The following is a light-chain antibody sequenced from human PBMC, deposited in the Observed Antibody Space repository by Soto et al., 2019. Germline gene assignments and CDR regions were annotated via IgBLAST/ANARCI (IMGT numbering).Light chain of an antibody. Sequence: SYELTQPPSVSVSPGQTASITCSGGNLGDRYACWYQQKPGQSPVLVIYLDTKRPSGIPERFSGSNSGNTATLTISGTQAVDEADYYCQAWDDTTGVAFGGGTQLTVL. J-gene: IGLJ2*01. CDR2: LDT. V-gene: IGLV3-1*01. CDR3: QAWDDTTGVA. CDR1: NLGDRY.